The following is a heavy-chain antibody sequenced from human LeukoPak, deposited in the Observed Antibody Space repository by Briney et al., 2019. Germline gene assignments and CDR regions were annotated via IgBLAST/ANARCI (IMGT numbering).Heavy chain of an antibody. CDR2: ISGSGGST. Sequence: GGSLRLSRAASGFTFSSYAMSWVRQAPGKGLEWVSAISGSGGSTYYADSVKGRFTISRDNSKNTLYLQMNSLRAEDTAVFYCARANYAYVWGTYRYTHIDYWGQGTLVTVSS. CDR3: ARANYAYVWGTYRYTHIDY. J-gene: IGHJ4*02. CDR1: GFTFSSYA. D-gene: IGHD3-16*02. V-gene: IGHV3-23*01.